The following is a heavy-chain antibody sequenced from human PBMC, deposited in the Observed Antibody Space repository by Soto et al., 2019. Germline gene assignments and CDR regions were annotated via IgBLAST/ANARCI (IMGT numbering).Heavy chain of an antibody. CDR2: ISHSGST. CDR3: AREVVASYGMDV. D-gene: IGHD5-12*01. Sequence: QVQLQQWGAGLLKPSETLSLTCAVYGGSFSGYYWSWIRQPPGKGLEWIGEISHSGSTNYNPSLKSRVTISVDASKNQFSLKLSSVTAADTAVYYCAREVVASYGMDVWGQRTTVTVSS. J-gene: IGHJ6*02. CDR1: GGSFSGYY. V-gene: IGHV4-34*01.